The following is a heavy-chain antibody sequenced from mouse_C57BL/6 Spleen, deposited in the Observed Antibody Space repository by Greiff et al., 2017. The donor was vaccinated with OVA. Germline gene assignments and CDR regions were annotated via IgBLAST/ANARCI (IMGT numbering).Heavy chain of an antibody. V-gene: IGHV1-80*01. CDR3: ARSITTVVATTYYFDY. D-gene: IGHD1-1*01. Sequence: LKESGASVKISCKASGYAFSSYWMNWVKQRPGKGLEWIGQIYPGDGDTNYNGKFKGKATLTADKSSSTAYMQLSSLTSEDSAVYFCARSITTVVATTYYFDYWGQGTTLTVSS. CDR2: IYPGDGDT. J-gene: IGHJ2*01. CDR1: GYAFSSYW.